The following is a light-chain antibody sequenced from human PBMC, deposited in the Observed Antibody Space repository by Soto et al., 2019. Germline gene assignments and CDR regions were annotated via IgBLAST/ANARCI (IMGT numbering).Light chain of an antibody. J-gene: IGKJ4*01. CDR1: QSISYW. CDR2: DAS. V-gene: IGKV1-5*01. Sequence: DIQMTQSPSTLSASVGDRVTITCRASQSISYWLAWYQQKPGKAPNLLIYDASSLENGVPSRFNGSGSWTEFPLTISSLQPDDFATYYFQKYYSSSRVAFGGGTKVEIK. CDR3: QKYYSSSRVA.